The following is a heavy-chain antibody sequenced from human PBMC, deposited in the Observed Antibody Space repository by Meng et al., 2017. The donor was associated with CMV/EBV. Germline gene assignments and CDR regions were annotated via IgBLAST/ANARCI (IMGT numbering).Heavy chain of an antibody. Sequence: GGSLRLSCAASGFTFSSYSMNWVRQAPGKGLEWVSSISSSSSYIYYADSVKGRFTISRDNAKNSLYLQMNSLRAEDTAVYYCAIGEYDILTGSRPWGQGTLVTVSS. V-gene: IGHV3-21*01. CDR1: GFTFSSYS. J-gene: IGHJ5*02. CDR2: ISSSSSYI. D-gene: IGHD3-9*01. CDR3: AIGEYDILTGSRP.